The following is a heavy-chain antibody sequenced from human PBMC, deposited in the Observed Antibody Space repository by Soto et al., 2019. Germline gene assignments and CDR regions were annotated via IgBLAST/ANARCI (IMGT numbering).Heavy chain of an antibody. V-gene: IGHV4-34*01. CDR2: INRGGST. CDR3: AKNGLYNWYDT. Sequence: SETLSLTCAVYGVSFTDYSWSWIRQPPGKGLEWIGEINRGGSTNYNPSLKNRATISLDTSKNKFHLSLRSVTAADTAMYYCAKNGLYNWYDTWGQGTLVTVS. D-gene: IGHD4-17*01. J-gene: IGHJ5*02. CDR1: GVSFTDYS.